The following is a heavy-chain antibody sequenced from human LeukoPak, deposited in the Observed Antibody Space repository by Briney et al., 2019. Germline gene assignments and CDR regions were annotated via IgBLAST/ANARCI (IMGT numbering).Heavy chain of an antibody. CDR2: ISYSGST. D-gene: IGHD6-13*01. J-gene: IGHJ4*02. V-gene: IGHV4-59*01. Sequence: PETLSLTCTVSGGSISSYHWNWTRQPPGKGLEWIGYISYSGSTNYKPSLKSRVTISVDTSRNQFSLKLSSVTAADTAVYYCARVGSNWYYFDYWGQGTLVTVSS. CDR1: GGSISSYH. CDR3: ARVGSNWYYFDY.